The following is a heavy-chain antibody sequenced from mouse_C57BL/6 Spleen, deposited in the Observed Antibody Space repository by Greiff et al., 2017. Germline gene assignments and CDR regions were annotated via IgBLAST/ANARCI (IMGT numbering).Heavy chain of an antibody. Sequence: EVQLVESGGGLVKPGGSLKLSCAASGFTFSSYAMSWVRQTPEKRLEWVATISDGGSYTYYPDNVKGRFTISRDNAKNNLYLQLSHLKSEDTAMYYCARDGNYGAGLADWGQGTLVTVSA. V-gene: IGHV5-4*01. CDR1: GFTFSSYA. CDR3: ARDGNYGAGLAD. D-gene: IGHD2-1*01. CDR2: ISDGGSYT. J-gene: IGHJ3*01.